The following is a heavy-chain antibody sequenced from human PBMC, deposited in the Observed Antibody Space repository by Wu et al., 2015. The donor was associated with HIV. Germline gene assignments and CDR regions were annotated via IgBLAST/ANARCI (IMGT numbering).Heavy chain of an antibody. D-gene: IGHD3-22*01. CDR2: IIPIFGTA. CDR1: GGTFSSYA. Sequence: QVQLVQSGAEVKKPGSSVKVSCKASGGTFSSYAISWVRQAPGQGLEWMGGIIPIFGTANYAQKFQGRVTITTDESTSTAYMELSSLRSEDTAVYYCASRGRGGYYDSSGYFLFDYWGQGTLVTVSS. V-gene: IGHV1-69*05. J-gene: IGHJ4*02. CDR3: ASRGRGGYYDSSGYFLFDY.